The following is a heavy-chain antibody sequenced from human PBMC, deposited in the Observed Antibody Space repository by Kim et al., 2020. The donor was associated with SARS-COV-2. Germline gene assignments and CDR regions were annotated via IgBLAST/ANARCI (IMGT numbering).Heavy chain of an antibody. J-gene: IGHJ6*02. V-gene: IGHV3-53*01. CDR2: GASK. CDR3: ARLPYGMDV. Sequence: GASKSDADTVKGRFTISRANTKNTLYLQMNSLRDEDSAVYYSARLPYGMDVWGQGTTVTVSS.